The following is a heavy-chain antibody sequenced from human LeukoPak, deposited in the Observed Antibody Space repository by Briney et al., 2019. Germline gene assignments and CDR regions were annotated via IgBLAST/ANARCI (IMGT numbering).Heavy chain of an antibody. V-gene: IGHV3-49*03. CDR2: IRSKAYGGTT. CDR1: GFTFGDYA. Sequence: GGSLRLSCTASGFTFGDYAMSWFRQAPGKGLEWVGFIRSKAYGGTTEYAASVKGRFTISRDDSKSIAYLQMNSLKTEDTAVYYCTRAYAGYYDSSGYYAYWGQGTLVTVSS. D-gene: IGHD3-22*01. CDR3: TRAYAGYYDSSGYYAY. J-gene: IGHJ4*02.